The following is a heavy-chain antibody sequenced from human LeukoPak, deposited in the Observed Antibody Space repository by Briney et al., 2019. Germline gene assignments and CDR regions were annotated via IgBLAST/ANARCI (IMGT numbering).Heavy chain of an antibody. V-gene: IGHV3-7*01. J-gene: IGHJ4*02. CDR3: ARKFGGSSWPGYYFDY. Sequence: PGGSLRLSCAASGFTFSSYWMSWVRQAPGKGLEWVANIKQDGSEKYYVDSVKGRFTISRDNAKNSLYLQMNSLRAEDTAIYYCARKFGGSSWPGYYFDYWGQGTLVTVSS. D-gene: IGHD6-13*01. CDR1: GFTFSSYW. CDR2: IKQDGSEK.